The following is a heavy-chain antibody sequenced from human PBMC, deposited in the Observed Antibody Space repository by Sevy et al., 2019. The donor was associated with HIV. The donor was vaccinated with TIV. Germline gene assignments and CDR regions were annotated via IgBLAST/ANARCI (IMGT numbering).Heavy chain of an antibody. V-gene: IGHV1-24*01. D-gene: IGHD3-3*01. J-gene: IGHJ4*02. CDR3: ATTREYYEGKSGYFDY. Sequence: ASVKVSCKVSGYTLTQLSMHWVRQAPGKGLEWMGSFDPEDGERIYAQKFQGRITMTEDTSTDTAYMDLSSLKSDDTDMYYCATTREYYEGKSGYFDYWGQGALVTVSS. CDR2: FDPEDGER. CDR1: GYTLTQLS.